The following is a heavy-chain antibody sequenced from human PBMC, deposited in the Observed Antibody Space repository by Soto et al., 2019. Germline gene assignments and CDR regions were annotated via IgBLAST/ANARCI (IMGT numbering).Heavy chain of an antibody. J-gene: IGHJ4*02. CDR2: IYYSGSD. CDR1: GGSISSGGYY. Sequence: QVQLQESGPGLVKPSQTLSLTCTVSGGSISSGGYYWIWIRQHPGKGLAWIGSIYYSGSDYYNPTLKSRVTISVDTSKNQFSLKLSSVTAADTDVYYCARGVLHWGQGTLVTVSS. D-gene: IGHD3-16*01. V-gene: IGHV4-31*03. CDR3: ARGVLH.